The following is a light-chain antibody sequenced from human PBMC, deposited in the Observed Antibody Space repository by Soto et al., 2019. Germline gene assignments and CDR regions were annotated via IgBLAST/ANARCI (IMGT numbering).Light chain of an antibody. CDR1: SSDVGSYNL. Sequence: QSALTQPASVSGSPGQSITISCTGTSSDVGSYNLVSWYQQHPGKAPKLMIYEGSKRPSGVSNRFSGYKSGNTASLTISGLQAEDEADYYCCSYAGSSTIHVVFGGGTKLTVL. CDR2: EGS. CDR3: CSYAGSSTIHVV. J-gene: IGLJ2*01. V-gene: IGLV2-23*01.